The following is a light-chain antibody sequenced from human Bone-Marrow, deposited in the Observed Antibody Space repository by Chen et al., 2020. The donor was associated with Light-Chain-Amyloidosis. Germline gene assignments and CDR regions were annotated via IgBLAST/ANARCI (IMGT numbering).Light chain of an antibody. J-gene: IGLJ1*01. Sequence: QSALTQPASVSGSPAQSLTISCTGTSSDVGGDNHVSWYQQHPDKAPKLMIYEVTNPPSWVPDRFSGSKSDNTASLTISGFQTEDEADYFCSSYTITNTLVFGSGTRVTVL. V-gene: IGLV2-14*01. CDR3: SSYTITNTLV. CDR2: EVT. CDR1: SSDVGGDNH.